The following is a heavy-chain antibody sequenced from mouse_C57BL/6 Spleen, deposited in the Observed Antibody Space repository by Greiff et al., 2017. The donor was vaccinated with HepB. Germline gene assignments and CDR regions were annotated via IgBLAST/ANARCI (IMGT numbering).Heavy chain of an antibody. CDR2: IDPEDGET. Sequence: VQLQQSGAELVKPGASVKLSCTASGFNIKDYYMHWLKQRTEQGLEWIGRIDPEDGETKYAPKFQGKATITADTSSNTAYLQLSSLTSEDTAVYYCAAYYSNYVGFAYWGQGTLVTVSA. CDR1: GFNIKDYY. V-gene: IGHV14-2*01. J-gene: IGHJ3*01. D-gene: IGHD2-5*01. CDR3: AAYYSNYVGFAY.